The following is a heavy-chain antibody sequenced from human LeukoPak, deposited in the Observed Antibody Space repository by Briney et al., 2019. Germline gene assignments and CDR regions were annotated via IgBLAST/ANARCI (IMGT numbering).Heavy chain of an antibody. CDR1: GFTFSSYS. CDR2: ISSSSSTI. CDR3: ARGVGGYSYGYWYFDL. J-gene: IGHJ2*01. V-gene: IGHV3-48*01. Sequence: GGSLRLSCAASGFTFSSYSMNWVRQAPGKGLEWVSYISSSSSTIYYADSVEGRFTISRDNAKNSLYLQMNSLRAEDTAVYYCARGVGGYSYGYWYFDLWGRGTLVTVSS. D-gene: IGHD5-18*01.